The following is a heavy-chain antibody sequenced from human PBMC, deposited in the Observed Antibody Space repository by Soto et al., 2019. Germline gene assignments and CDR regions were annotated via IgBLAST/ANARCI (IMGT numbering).Heavy chain of an antibody. Sequence: QVQLVESGGGVVQPGRSLRLSCAASGFTFSSYGMHWVRQAPGKGLEWVAVISYDGSNKYYADSVKGRFTISRDNSKNTLYLQMNSLVAGDTAVYYCAKTSRSWYFDLWGRGTLVTVSS. CDR1: GFTFSSYG. CDR2: ISYDGSNK. CDR3: AKTSRSWYFDL. J-gene: IGHJ2*01. V-gene: IGHV3-30*18.